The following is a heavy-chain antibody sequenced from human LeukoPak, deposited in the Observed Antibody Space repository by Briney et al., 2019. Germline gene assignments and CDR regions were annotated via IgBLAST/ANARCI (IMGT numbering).Heavy chain of an antibody. V-gene: IGHV3-21*01. D-gene: IGHD6-13*01. CDR2: ISSSSSYI. Sequence: GGSLRLSCAASGFTFSSYSMNWVPQAPGKGLEWVSSISSSSSYIYYADSVKGRFTISRDNAKNPLYLQMNSLRAEDTAVYYCARDSSRNYNWFDPWGQGTLVTVSS. CDR1: GFTFSSYS. CDR3: ARDSSRNYNWFDP. J-gene: IGHJ5*02.